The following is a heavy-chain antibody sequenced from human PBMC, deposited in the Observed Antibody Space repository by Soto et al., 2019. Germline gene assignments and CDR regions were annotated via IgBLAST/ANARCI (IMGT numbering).Heavy chain of an antibody. Sequence: PSETLSLTCTVSGGSISSGGYYWSWIRQHPGKGLEWIGYIYYSGSTYYNPSLKSRVTISVDTSKNQFSLKLSSVTAADTDVYYCARSRHGHSDYWGQGTLVTVPS. CDR3: ARSRHGHSDY. D-gene: IGHD4-17*01. J-gene: IGHJ4*02. CDR1: GGSISSGGYY. CDR2: IYYSGST. V-gene: IGHV4-31*03.